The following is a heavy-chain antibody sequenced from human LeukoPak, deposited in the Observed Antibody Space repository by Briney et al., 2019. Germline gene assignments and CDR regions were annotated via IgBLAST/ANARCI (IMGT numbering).Heavy chain of an antibody. V-gene: IGHV3-21*01. J-gene: IGHJ4*02. CDR1: GFIFTTYS. D-gene: IGHD4-17*01. CDR2: ISSGSSAI. CDR3: ARGHTAVTRHFDF. Sequence: GGSLRLSCEASGFIFTTYSMTWVRQAPGKGLEWVSIISSGSSAIFSADALKGRFTISRADAKNLLYLDMNSLRAEDTAVYYCARGHTAVTRHFDFWGQGTLVTVSS.